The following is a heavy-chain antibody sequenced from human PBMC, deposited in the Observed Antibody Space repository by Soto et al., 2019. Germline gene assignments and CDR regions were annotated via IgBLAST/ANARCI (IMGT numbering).Heavy chain of an antibody. Sequence: QVQLVQSGPEVRKPGASVKVSCKASAYTFTNYGISWVRQAPGQGLEWMGWISGVNGQTNYAQKFRGRVTITTDTSTSTAYMELRSLRSDDTAMYYCARDVRKQLWVEGLTAMDVWGHGTTVTVSS. J-gene: IGHJ6*02. CDR3: ARDVRKQLWVEGLTAMDV. D-gene: IGHD5-18*01. CDR2: ISGVNGQT. V-gene: IGHV1-18*01. CDR1: AYTFTNYG.